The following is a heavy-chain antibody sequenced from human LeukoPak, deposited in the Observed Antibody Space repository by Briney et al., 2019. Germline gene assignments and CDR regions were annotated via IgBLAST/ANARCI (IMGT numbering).Heavy chain of an antibody. D-gene: IGHD3-10*01. Sequence: SETLSLTCTVSGGSISSYYWSWIRQPPGKGLEWIGSIYHSGSTYYNPSLKSRVTISVDTSKNQFSLKLSSVTAADTAVYYCARDLDWPVYGSGSYTVINWFDPWGQGTLVTVSS. CDR3: ARDLDWPVYGSGSYTVINWFDP. CDR1: GGSISSYY. V-gene: IGHV4-38-2*02. J-gene: IGHJ5*02. CDR2: IYHSGST.